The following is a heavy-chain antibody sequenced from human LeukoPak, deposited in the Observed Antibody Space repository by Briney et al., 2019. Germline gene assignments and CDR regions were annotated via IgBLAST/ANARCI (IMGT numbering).Heavy chain of an antibody. V-gene: IGHV1-18*01. J-gene: IGHJ4*02. D-gene: IGHD2-2*01. CDR3: ARYCSSTSCPELYYFDY. Sequence: ASVKVSCKASGYTFTSYGISWVRQAPGQRHEWMGWISAYNGNTNYAQKLQGRVTMTTDTSTSTAYMELRSLRSDDTAVYYCARYCSSTSCPELYYFDYWGQGTLVTVSS. CDR2: ISAYNGNT. CDR1: GYTFTSYG.